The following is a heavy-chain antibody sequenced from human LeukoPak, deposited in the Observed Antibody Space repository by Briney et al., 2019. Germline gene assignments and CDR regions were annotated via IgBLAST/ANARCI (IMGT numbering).Heavy chain of an antibody. CDR3: ARNYPRANWFYFDY. CDR2: IYQSGST. J-gene: IGHJ4*02. CDR1: GGSISSSSYY. Sequence: SETLSLTCTVSGGSISSSSYYWGWIRQPPGKGLEWIGSIYQSGSTYYNPSLKSRVTISVDTSKNQFSLKLSSVTAADTAVYFCARNYPRANWFYFDYWGQGTLVTVSS. D-gene: IGHD1-1*01. V-gene: IGHV4-39*07.